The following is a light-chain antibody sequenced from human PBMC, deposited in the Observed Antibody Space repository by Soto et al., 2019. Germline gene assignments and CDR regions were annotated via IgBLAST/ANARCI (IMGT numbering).Light chain of an antibody. CDR1: QSVNSRY. V-gene: IGKV3-20*01. J-gene: IGKJ2*01. CDR3: QQYDNSPYT. Sequence: EIVLTQSPGTLSLSPGQRATLSCRASQSVNSRYLAWYQQKPGQAPRLLIYGASNRATGIPDRFSGSGSGTDFTLTISRLEPEDFAVYYCQQYDNSPYTFGQGTKLEIK. CDR2: GAS.